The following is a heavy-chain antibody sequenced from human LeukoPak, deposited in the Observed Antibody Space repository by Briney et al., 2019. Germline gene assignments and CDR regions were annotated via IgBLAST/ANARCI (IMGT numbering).Heavy chain of an antibody. V-gene: IGHV4-59*01. D-gene: IGHD3-3*01. CDR1: GFTFSDYY. CDR3: ARESTYYDFWSGYFPQYPFGMDV. Sequence: GSLRLSCAASGFTFSDYYMSWIRQPPGKGLEWIGYIYYGGSTNYNPSLKSRVTISVDTSKNQFSLKLSSVTAADTAVYYCARESTYYDFWSGYFPQYPFGMDVWGKGTTVTVSS. CDR2: IYYGGST. J-gene: IGHJ6*04.